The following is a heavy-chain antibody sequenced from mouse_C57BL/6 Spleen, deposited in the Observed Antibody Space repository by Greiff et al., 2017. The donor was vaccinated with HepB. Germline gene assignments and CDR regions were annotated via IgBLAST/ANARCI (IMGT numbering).Heavy chain of an antibody. J-gene: IGHJ2*01. V-gene: IGHV1-50*01. Sequence: QVQLQQPGAELVKPGASVKLSCKASGYTFTSYWMQWVKQRPGQGLEWIGEIDPSDSYTNYNQKFKGKATLTVDTSSSTAYMQLSSLTSEDSAVYYCARWGDYQYYFDYWGQGTTLTVSS. CDR1: GYTFTSYW. D-gene: IGHD2-4*01. CDR2: IDPSDSYT. CDR3: ARWGDYQYYFDY.